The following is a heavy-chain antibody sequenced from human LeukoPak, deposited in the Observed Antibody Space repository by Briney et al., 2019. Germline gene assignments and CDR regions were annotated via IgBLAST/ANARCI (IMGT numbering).Heavy chain of an antibody. CDR3: AKGFLEWLALDP. CDR1: GFTFSSYG. Sequence: PGRSLRLSCAASGFTFSSYGMHWVRQAPGKGLEWVAVISYDGSNKYYADSVKGRFTISRDNSKNTLYLQMNSPRAEDTAVYYCAKGFLEWLALDPWGQETLVTVSS. D-gene: IGHD3-3*01. J-gene: IGHJ5*02. CDR2: ISYDGSNK. V-gene: IGHV3-30*18.